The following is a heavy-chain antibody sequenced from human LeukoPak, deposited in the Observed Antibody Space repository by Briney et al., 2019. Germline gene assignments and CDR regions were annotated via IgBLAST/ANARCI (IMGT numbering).Heavy chain of an antibody. CDR2: IYSGGST. V-gene: IGHV3-53*01. CDR3: ARDHSDYDAFDI. D-gene: IGHD5-12*01. Sequence: PGGSLRLSCAASGFTVSSSYMSWVRQAPGKGLEWVAVIYSGGSTYYADSVKGRFTISRDNSKNTLYLQMNSLRAEDTAVYFCARDHSDYDAFDIWGQGTMVTVSS. CDR1: GFTVSSSY. J-gene: IGHJ3*02.